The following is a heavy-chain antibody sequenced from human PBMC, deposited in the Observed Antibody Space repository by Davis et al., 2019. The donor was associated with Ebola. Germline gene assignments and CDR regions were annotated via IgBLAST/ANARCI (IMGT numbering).Heavy chain of an antibody. CDR2: INSDGSST. CDR1: GFTFSSYW. V-gene: IGHV3-74*01. Sequence: GESLKISCAASGFTFSSYWMHWVRQAPGKGLGWVSRINSDGSSTSYADSVKGRFTISRDNAKSSLYLQLNSLRAEDTAVYYCARAYTAMVTAYYYYYGMDVWGQGTTVTVSS. J-gene: IGHJ6*02. CDR3: ARAYTAMVTAYYYYYGMDV. D-gene: IGHD5-18*01.